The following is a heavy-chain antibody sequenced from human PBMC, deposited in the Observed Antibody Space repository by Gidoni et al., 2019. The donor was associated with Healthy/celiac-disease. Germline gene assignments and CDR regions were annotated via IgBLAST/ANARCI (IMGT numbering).Heavy chain of an antibody. J-gene: IGHJ6*02. CDR2: IWYDGSNK. D-gene: IGHD1-1*01. CDR1: GFTFSSYG. CDR3: AREGTGPTNYYYYGMDV. V-gene: IGHV3-33*01. Sequence: QVQLVESGGGVVQPGRSLRLSCAASGFTFSSYGMHWVRQAPGKGLEWVAVIWYDGSNKYYADSVKGRFTISRDNSKNTLYLQMNSLRAEDTAVYYCAREGTGPTNYYYYGMDVWGQGTTVTVSS.